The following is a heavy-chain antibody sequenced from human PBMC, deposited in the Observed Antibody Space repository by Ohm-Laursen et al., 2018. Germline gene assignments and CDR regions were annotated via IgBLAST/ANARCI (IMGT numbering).Heavy chain of an antibody. CDR2: IYHSGPT. J-gene: IGHJ4*02. Sequence: SETLSLTCAVSGYSISSAYYWGWIRQPPGKGLEWIGTIYHSGPTDYNPSPKSQVTISVDTSMNQFSLNLISVTAADTAVYYCVRTYSGSYLNFDYWGQGALVTVSS. D-gene: IGHD1-26*01. CDR1: GYSISSAYY. V-gene: IGHV4-38-2*01. CDR3: VRTYSGSYLNFDY.